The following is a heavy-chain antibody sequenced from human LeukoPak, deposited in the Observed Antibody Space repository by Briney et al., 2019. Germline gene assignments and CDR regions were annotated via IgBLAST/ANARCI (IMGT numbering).Heavy chain of an antibody. CDR3: ARDRQRCSTSWYYCDY. Sequence: GGSLRLSCEACGFIFNSYATHWVRQAPGKGLEWVAVISYDGRNEYYADSVKGRFTISRDNSKNTLYVQMNSLRAEDTAVYYCARDRQRCSTSWYYCDYWGQGTLVTVSS. CDR1: GFIFNSYA. V-gene: IGHV3-30*04. CDR2: ISYDGRNE. J-gene: IGHJ4*02. D-gene: IGHD6-13*01.